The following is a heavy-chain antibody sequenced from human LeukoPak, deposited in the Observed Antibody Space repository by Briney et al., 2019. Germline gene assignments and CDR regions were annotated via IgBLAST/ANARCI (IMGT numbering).Heavy chain of an antibody. D-gene: IGHD6-13*01. CDR1: GYSISSGYY. V-gene: IGHV4-38-2*02. J-gene: IGHJ4*02. CDR3: ATIGPSIAAEGY. CDR2: IYHSGST. Sequence: SETLSLTCSVSGYSISSGYYWGWIRQPPGKGLEWIGSIYHSGSTYYNPSLKSRVTISVDTSKNQFSLKLSSMTAADTAVYYCATIGPSIAAEGYWGQGTLVTVSS.